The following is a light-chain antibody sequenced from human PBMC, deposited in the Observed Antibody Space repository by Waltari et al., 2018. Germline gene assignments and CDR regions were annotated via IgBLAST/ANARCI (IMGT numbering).Light chain of an antibody. CDR3: QKYNDWPPT. CDR2: YAS. CDR1: QSVGST. V-gene: IGKV3D-15*01. Sequence: VMMPSPATLSLSPGDRATLSCRASQSVGSTLAWYQQKPGQAPRLLIYYASSRATGIPDRFSGSGSGTEFTLTISSLDPEDVGVYYCQKYNDWPPTFGQGTKVEIK. J-gene: IGKJ1*01.